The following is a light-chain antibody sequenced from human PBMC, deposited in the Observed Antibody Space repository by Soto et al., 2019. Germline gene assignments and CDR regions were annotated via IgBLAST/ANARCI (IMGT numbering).Light chain of an antibody. J-gene: IGLJ1*01. V-gene: IGLV2-8*01. CDR1: SIDVGGYNY. CDR3: CSYAGTPYV. Sequence: LTQPPSASGSPGQSVTISCTGTSIDVGGYNYVSWYQQHPGKAPKLIIYEVNKRPSGVPDRFSGSKSGNTASLTVSGLQAEDEADYYCCSYAGTPYVFGTGTKVTVL. CDR2: EVN.